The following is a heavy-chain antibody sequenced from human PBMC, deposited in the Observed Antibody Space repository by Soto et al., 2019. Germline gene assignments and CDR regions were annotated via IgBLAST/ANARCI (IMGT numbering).Heavy chain of an antibody. Sequence: SVKVSCKASRGTFSSYAITWVRHAPRQGLEWMGVTIPIFGTANYAQKFQGRVTITADESTSTAYMELSSLRSEDTAVYYCAQTPGYYYDSSGYLDYWGQGTLVTVAS. CDR2: TIPIFGTA. CDR1: RGTFSSYA. J-gene: IGHJ4*02. V-gene: IGHV1-69*13. CDR3: AQTPGYYYDSSGYLDY. D-gene: IGHD3-22*01.